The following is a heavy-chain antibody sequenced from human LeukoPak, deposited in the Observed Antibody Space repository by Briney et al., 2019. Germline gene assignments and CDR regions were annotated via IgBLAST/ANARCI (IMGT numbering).Heavy chain of an antibody. CDR1: GYTLTSNY. Sequence: ASVKVSCKAFGYTLTSNYMHWVRQAPGQGPEWMGVISPTGGSTTYAQKFQDRLTLTRDMSTSTDYLELGSLRSEDTAVYDCARENSVRDEAWWCNPWGQGTLVTVSS. CDR3: ARENSVRDEAWWCNP. J-gene: IGHJ5*02. V-gene: IGHV1-46*01. CDR2: ISPTGGST. D-gene: IGHD5-24*01.